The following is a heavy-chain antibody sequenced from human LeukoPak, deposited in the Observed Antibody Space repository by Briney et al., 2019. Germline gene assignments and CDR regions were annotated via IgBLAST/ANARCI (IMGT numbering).Heavy chain of an antibody. CDR2: IDWDDDK. D-gene: IGHD1/OR15-1a*01. J-gene: IGHJ4*02. Sequence: SGPTLVNPTQTLTLTCIFSGFSLSTSGMCVSWIRQPPGKALEWLARIDWDDDKYYSTPLKTRLTISKDTSKNQVVLTMTNMDPVDTATYYCARIRSEQVDYWGQGTLVTVSS. V-gene: IGHV2-70*11. CDR3: ARIRSEQVDY. CDR1: GFSLSTSGMC.